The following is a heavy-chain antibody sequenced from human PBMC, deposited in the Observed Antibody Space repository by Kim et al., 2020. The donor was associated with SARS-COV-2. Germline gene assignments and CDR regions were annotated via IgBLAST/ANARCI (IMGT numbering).Heavy chain of an antibody. CDR2: INHSGST. V-gene: IGHV4-34*01. J-gene: IGHJ4*02. CDR1: GGSFSGYY. Sequence: SETLSLTCAVYGGSFSGYYWSWIRQPPGKGLEWIGEINHSGSTNYNPSLKSRVTISVDTSKNQFSLKLSSVTAADTAVYYCARGHESYYYGSGSYYRRGGLTQAYYFDYWGQGTLVTVSS. D-gene: IGHD3-10*01. CDR3: ARGHESYYYGSGSYYRRGGLTQAYYFDY.